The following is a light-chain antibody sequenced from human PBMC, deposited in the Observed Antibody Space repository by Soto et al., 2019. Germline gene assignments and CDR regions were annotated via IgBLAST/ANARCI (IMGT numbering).Light chain of an antibody. V-gene: IGKV1-39*01. Sequence: DIQMTQSPSSLSASVGDRVTITCRASQSISSYLNWYQQKPGKAPKLLIYAASSLQSGVPSRFSGSGSGTAFTLTISSLQPEDFATYYCQQSYSTPRTFGQGNKVEMK. CDR1: QSISSY. J-gene: IGKJ1*01. CDR3: QQSYSTPRT. CDR2: AAS.